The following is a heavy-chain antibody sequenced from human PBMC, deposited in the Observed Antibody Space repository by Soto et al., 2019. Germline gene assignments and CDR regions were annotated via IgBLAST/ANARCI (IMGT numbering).Heavy chain of an antibody. J-gene: IGHJ5*02. Sequence: GGSLRLSCAASGFTFSNAWMSWVRQAPGKGLEWVGRIKSKTDGGTTDYAAPVKGRFTISRDDSKNTLYLQMNSLKTEDTAVYYCTTDPRRGSYRLRPWGQGTLVTVSS. V-gene: IGHV3-15*01. D-gene: IGHD3-16*02. CDR3: TTDPRRGSYRLRP. CDR2: IKSKTDGGTT. CDR1: GFTFSNAW.